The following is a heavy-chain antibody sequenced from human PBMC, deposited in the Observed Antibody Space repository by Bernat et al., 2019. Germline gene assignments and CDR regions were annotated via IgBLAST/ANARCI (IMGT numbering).Heavy chain of an antibody. CDR3: ARGPVTKF. CDR2: ISSYATRT. D-gene: IGHD4-17*01. J-gene: IGHJ4*02. V-gene: IGHV3-48*03. CDR1: GFTFSSYE. Sequence: EVQLVESGGGLVQPGESLRLTCETSGFTFSSYEMNWVRQAPGKGLEWVAYISSYATRTSHADSVKGRFTISRDNAKNSLYLQMDSLRAEDTAAYFCARGPVTKFWGQGTLVTVSS.